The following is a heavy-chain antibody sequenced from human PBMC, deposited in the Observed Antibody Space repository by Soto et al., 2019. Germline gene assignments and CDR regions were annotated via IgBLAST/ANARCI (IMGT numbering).Heavy chain of an antibody. V-gene: IGHV3-74*01. Sequence: EVQLVESGGGLVQPGGSLRLSCAASGCTFSSYWMHWVRQAPGKGLVRVSRINSDGSSTSYADSVKGRFTISRDNAKNTLYLQMNSLRAEDTAVYYCARTRFLEWLLFAFDIWGQGTMVTVSS. CDR3: ARTRFLEWLLFAFDI. J-gene: IGHJ3*02. D-gene: IGHD3-3*01. CDR1: GCTFSSYW. CDR2: INSDGSST.